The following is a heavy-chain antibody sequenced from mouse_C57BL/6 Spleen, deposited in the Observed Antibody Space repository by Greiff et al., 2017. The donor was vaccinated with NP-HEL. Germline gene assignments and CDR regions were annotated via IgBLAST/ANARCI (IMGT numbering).Heavy chain of an antibody. Sequence: VKLMESGAELVRPGASVTLSCKASGYTFTDYEMHWVKQTPVHGLEWIGAIDPETGGTAYNQKFKGKAILTADKSSSTAYKELRSLTSEDSAVYYCTRAGLRGIGYAMDYWGQGTSVTVSS. D-gene: IGHD2-4*01. V-gene: IGHV1-15*01. CDR1: GYTFTDYE. CDR2: IDPETGGT. CDR3: TRAGLRGIGYAMDY. J-gene: IGHJ4*01.